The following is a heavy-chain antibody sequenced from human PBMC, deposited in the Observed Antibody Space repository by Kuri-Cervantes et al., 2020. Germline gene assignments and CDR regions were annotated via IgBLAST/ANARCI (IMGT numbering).Heavy chain of an antibody. CDR1: GYTFTSFD. CDR2: ISGYNGDT. D-gene: IGHD5-12*01. CDR3: ARGVSGYDPYYYYMDV. Sequence: ASVKVSCKASGYTFTSFDISWVRQAPGQGLEWMGWISGYNGDTKYAQKVQGRVAMTTDTSTSTAYMELRSLRADDTAVYYCARGVSGYDPYYYYMDVWGKGTTVTVSS. J-gene: IGHJ6*03. V-gene: IGHV1-18*01.